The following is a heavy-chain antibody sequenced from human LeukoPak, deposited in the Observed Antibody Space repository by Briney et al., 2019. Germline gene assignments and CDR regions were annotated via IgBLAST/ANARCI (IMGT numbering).Heavy chain of an antibody. CDR1: GFTFTGYY. CDR3: ARAYGSGSSQDHYYFDY. Sequence: ASMKLSCKASGFTFTGYYMHWVRQAPGQGLEWLGWINPNSGGTNYAQKFQGRVTMTRDTSISTAYMELSSLRSDDTAFYYCARAYGSGSSQDHYYFDYWGQGTLVIVSS. CDR2: INPNSGGT. D-gene: IGHD3-10*01. V-gene: IGHV1-2*02. J-gene: IGHJ4*02.